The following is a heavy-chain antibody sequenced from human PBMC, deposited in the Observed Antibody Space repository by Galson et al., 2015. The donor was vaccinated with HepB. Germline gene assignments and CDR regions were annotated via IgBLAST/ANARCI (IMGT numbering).Heavy chain of an antibody. CDR2: IYTSGST. J-gene: IGHJ4*02. CDR3: ARDRGRYYDSSGYYLDY. V-gene: IGHV4-4*07. CDR1: GGSISSYY. Sequence: SETLSLTCTVSGGSISSYYWSWIRQPAGKGLEWIGRIYTSGSTNYNPSLKSRVTMSVDTSKNQFSLKLSSVTAADTAVYYCARDRGRYYDSSGYYLDYWGQGTLVTVSS. D-gene: IGHD3-22*01.